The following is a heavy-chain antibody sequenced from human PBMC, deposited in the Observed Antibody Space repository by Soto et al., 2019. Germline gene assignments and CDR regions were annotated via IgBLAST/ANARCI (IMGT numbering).Heavy chain of an antibody. CDR1: GYTFTSFG. CDR2: ISPETGKT. J-gene: IGHJ4*02. CDR3: TRDLFFLSTLTVTTDAY. V-gene: IGHV1-18*04. D-gene: IGHD4-17*01. Sequence: VQLVQSGAELKKPGASVRVSCKASGYTFTSFGLSWVRQAPGQGPEWMGWISPETGKTAYSYKFQDRVTMTTDASTTTLYLDLGSLRSADTALYYCTRDLFFLSTLTVTTDAYWGQGTLVTVSS.